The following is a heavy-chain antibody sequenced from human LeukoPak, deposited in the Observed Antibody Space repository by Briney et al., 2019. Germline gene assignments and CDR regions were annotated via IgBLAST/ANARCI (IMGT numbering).Heavy chain of an antibody. Sequence: GGSLRLSCAVSGFTFSSYAMSWVRQAPGKGLEWVSTIRGSGGVTNYADSVKGRFTISRDNSKNTLSLQMNSLRAEDTAVYYCAKGDSSSWYSPFDCWGQGTLVTVSS. CDR2: IRGSGGVT. D-gene: IGHD6-13*01. J-gene: IGHJ4*02. CDR1: GFTFSSYA. V-gene: IGHV3-23*01. CDR3: AKGDSSSWYSPFDC.